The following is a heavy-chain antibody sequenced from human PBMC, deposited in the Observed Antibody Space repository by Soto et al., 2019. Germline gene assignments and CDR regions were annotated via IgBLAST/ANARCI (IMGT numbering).Heavy chain of an antibody. V-gene: IGHV1-18*04. J-gene: IGHJ4*02. D-gene: IGHD2-15*01. CDR2: ISPYNGDT. CDR1: GYTFTTYG. Sequence: QVQLVQSGAEVKRPGASLKVSCKASGYTFTTYGFNWVRQAPGQGLEWMGWISPYNGDTNYAQNCQGRVTLTTDTSTSTAYMELRSLTSDDTAVYYCARTPRAQMIVLEAATRFDYWGQGTLVTVSS. CDR3: ARTPRAQMIVLEAATRFDY.